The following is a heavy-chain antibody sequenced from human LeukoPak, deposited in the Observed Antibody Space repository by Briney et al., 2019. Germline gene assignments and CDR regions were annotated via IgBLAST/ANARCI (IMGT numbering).Heavy chain of an antibody. CDR1: GYTFTSYG. J-gene: IGHJ3*02. V-gene: IGHV1-18*01. D-gene: IGHD2-2*02. CDR3: AREDYCSRTSCYRGNAFDI. Sequence: ASVKVSCKASGYTFTSYGISWVRQAPGQGLEWMGWISAYNGNTNYAQKLQGRVTMTTDTSTSTAYMELRSLRSDDTAVYYCAREDYCSRTSCYRGNAFDIWGQGTMVTVSS. CDR2: ISAYNGNT.